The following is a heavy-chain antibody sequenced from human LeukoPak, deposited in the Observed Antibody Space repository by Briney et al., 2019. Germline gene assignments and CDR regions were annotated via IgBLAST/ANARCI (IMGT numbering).Heavy chain of an antibody. CDR3: AREDCTIGAVCSSLLDH. V-gene: IGHV3-23*01. D-gene: IGHD2-8*01. CDR1: GFTFSSYG. CDR2: ISSSGSGGNT. Sequence: PGRSLRLSCAASGFTFSSYGMHWVRQAPGKGLEWVSGISSSGSGGNTYYADSVKGRFTISRDNAKNTLYLQMNNLRAEDTAVYYCAREDCTIGAVCSSLLDHWGRGTLVTVSS. J-gene: IGHJ4*02.